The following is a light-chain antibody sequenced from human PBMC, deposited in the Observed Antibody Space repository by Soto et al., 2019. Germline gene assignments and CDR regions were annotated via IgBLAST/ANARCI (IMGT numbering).Light chain of an antibody. Sequence: QSVLTQPPSVSAAPGQKVTISCSGSSSNIGNNYASWYQQLPGTAPKLLIYENNKRPSGIPDRFSGSKSGTSATLGITGLQTGDEADYYCGTWDSSLSALFGGGTKLTVL. V-gene: IGLV1-51*02. CDR3: GTWDSSLSAL. CDR2: ENN. J-gene: IGLJ2*01. CDR1: SSNIGNNY.